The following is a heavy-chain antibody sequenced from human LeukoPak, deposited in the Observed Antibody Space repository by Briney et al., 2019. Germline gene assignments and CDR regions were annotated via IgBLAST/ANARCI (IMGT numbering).Heavy chain of an antibody. CDR1: GFTFSSSA. D-gene: IGHD4-23*01. CDR3: ARGRPHGNDY. Sequence: GGSLRLSCAASGFTFSSSAMSWVRQAPGKGLVWVSRIASDGSSTTYTDSVKGRFSISRDNAKNTLYLQMNSLRVEDTAVYYCARGRPHGNDYWGQGTLVTVSS. CDR2: IASDGSST. J-gene: IGHJ4*02. V-gene: IGHV3-74*01.